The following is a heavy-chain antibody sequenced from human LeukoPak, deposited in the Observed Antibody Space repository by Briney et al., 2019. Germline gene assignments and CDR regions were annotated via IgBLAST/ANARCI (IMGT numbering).Heavy chain of an antibody. CDR3: ARTWIQLWETDY. V-gene: IGHV2-5*02. Sequence: SGPTLVKPTQTLTLTCTFSGFSLSTSGVGVGWIRQPPGKALEWLALIYWDDDKRYSPSLKSRLTITKDTSKNQVVLTMTNMDPVDTATYYCARTWIQLWETDYWGQGTLVTVSS. CDR1: GFSLSTSGVG. D-gene: IGHD5-18*01. CDR2: IYWDDDK. J-gene: IGHJ4*02.